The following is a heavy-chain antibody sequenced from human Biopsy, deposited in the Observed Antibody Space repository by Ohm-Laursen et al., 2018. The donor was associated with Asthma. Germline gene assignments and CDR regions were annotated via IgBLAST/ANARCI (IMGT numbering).Heavy chain of an antibody. CDR1: GFTFSNYG. CDR2: ISFDGSNK. J-gene: IGHJ4*02. CDR3: PKDVFPGWELRRGPDS. Sequence: SLRLSCAASGFTFSNYGMHWVRQAPAKGLDWVAVISFDGSNKDFADSVKGRFTISRDNSKNTVYLEMNSLRAEDTAVYYCPKDVFPGWELRRGPDSWGQGTLVTVSS. D-gene: IGHD1-26*01. V-gene: IGHV3-30*18.